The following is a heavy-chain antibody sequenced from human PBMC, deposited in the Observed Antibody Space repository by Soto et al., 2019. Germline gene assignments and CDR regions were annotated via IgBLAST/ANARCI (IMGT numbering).Heavy chain of an antibody. Sequence: PGGSLRLSCAASGFTFSSYSMNWVRQAPGKGLEWVSSISSSSSYIYYADSVKGRFTISRDNAKNSLYLQMNSLRAEDTAVYYCARDLERIIMSCSSTSCYLPYWGQGTLVTVSS. D-gene: IGHD2-2*01. CDR1: GFTFSSYS. V-gene: IGHV3-21*01. CDR2: ISSSSSYI. CDR3: ARDLERIIMSCSSTSCYLPY. J-gene: IGHJ4*02.